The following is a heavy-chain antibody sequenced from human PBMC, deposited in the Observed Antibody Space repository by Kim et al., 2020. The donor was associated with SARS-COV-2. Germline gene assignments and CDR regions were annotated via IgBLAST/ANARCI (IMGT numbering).Heavy chain of an antibody. CDR3: AKDQLLEYGRDV. D-gene: IGHD2-2*01. V-gene: IGHV3-33*06. CDR1: GFTFSSYG. J-gene: IGHJ6*02. Sequence: GGSLRLSCAASGFTFSSYGMHWVRQAPGKGLEWVAVIWYDGSNKYYADSVKGRFTISRDNSKNTLYLQMNSLRAEDTAVYYCAKDQLLEYGRDVWGQGTTVTVSS. CDR2: IWYDGSNK.